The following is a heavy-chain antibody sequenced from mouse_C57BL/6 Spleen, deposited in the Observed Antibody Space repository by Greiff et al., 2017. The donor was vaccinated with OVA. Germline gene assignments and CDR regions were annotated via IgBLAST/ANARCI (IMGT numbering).Heavy chain of an antibody. CDR3: ARWDYDNAMDY. CDR1: GYTFTDYN. J-gene: IGHJ4*01. Sequence: VHVKQSGPELVKPGASVKMSCKASGYTFTDYNMHWVKQSHGKSLEWIGYINPNNGGTSYNQKFKGKATLTVNKSSSTAYMELRSLTSEDSAVYYCARWDYDNAMDYWGQGTSVTVSS. CDR2: INPNNGGT. V-gene: IGHV1-22*01. D-gene: IGHD2-4*01.